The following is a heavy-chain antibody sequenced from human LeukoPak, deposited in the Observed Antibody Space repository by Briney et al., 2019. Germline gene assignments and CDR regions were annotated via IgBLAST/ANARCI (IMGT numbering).Heavy chain of an antibody. CDR3: TTKKGSNYLYHDSFDL. CDR1: GFTFSNAW. D-gene: IGHD3-10*01. J-gene: IGHJ3*01. Sequence: GGSLRLSCAASGFTFSNAWMSWGRQAPGKGLEWVGRIKTTRDGGTTDYAAPAKARFTIARDDSESTLFLQMDSLQAENTAVYYCTTKKGSNYLYHDSFDLWGQGPMVSVSS. V-gene: IGHV3-15*01. CDR2: IKTTRDGGTT.